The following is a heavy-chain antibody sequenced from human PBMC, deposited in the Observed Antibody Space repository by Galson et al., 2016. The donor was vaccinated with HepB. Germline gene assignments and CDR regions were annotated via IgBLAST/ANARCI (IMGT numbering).Heavy chain of an antibody. CDR2: INSDGTIS. CDR3: VRDHSVVPTTAYNWFDP. Sequence: SLRLSCAASGFAFSSHWMHWVRQDLGKGLVWVSRINSDGTISNSADSVTGRFTISRDNAKNTLYLQMNSLRAEDTAVYFCVRDHSVVPTTAYNWFDPWGRGTLVTVSS. V-gene: IGHV3-74*01. D-gene: IGHD4-23*01. CDR1: GFAFSSHW. J-gene: IGHJ5*02.